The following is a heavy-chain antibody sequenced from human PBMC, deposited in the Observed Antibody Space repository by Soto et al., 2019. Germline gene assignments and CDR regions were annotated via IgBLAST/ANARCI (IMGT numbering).Heavy chain of an antibody. Sequence: QVQLQQWGAGLLKPSETLSLTRAVYGGSFSGYYWSWIRQPPGKGLEWIGEINHSGSTNYNPSLKRRVTISVDTSKNQFSLKLSSVTAADTAVYYCAREKPYSSSWYHDYWGQGTLVTVSS. CDR2: INHSGST. V-gene: IGHV4-34*01. D-gene: IGHD6-13*01. J-gene: IGHJ4*02. CDR1: GGSFSGYY. CDR3: AREKPYSSSWYHDY.